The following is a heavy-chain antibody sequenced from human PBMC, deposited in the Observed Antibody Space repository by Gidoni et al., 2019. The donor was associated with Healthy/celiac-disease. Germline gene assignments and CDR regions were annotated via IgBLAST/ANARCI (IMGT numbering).Heavy chain of an antibody. CDR3: ALAYCGGDCYAFDY. J-gene: IGHJ4*02. Sequence: EVQLVESGGGLVQPGGSLRLSGAASGFPFSSYSMNWVRQAPGKGLEWVSYISSSSSTIYYADSVKGRFTISRDNAKNSLYLQMNSLRDEDTAVYYCALAYCGGDCYAFDYWGQGTLVTVSS. CDR2: ISSSSSTI. D-gene: IGHD2-21*02. V-gene: IGHV3-48*02. CDR1: GFPFSSYS.